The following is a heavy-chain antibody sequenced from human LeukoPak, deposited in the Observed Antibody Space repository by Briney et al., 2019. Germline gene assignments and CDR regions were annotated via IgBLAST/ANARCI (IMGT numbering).Heavy chain of an antibody. CDR3: AKDPTHYRVWDDYDNTVLSY. CDR1: GFTFSSYS. D-gene: IGHD3-22*01. J-gene: IGHJ4*02. V-gene: IGHV3-48*01. Sequence: GGSLRLPCAASGFTFSSYSMNWVRQAPGKGLEWVSYIKGRFTISRDDAKNSLYLQMNSLRAEDTAVYYCAKDPTHYRVWDDYDNTVLSYWGQGTLVTVSS. CDR2: I.